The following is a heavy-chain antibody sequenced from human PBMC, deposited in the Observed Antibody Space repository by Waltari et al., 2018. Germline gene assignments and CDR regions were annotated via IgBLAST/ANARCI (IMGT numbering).Heavy chain of an antibody. CDR3: ARGPY. J-gene: IGHJ4*02. V-gene: IGHV3-7*04. CDR2: IKEDGNEK. Sequence: EVQLVASGGGLVQPGGSLRLACAGSGFTFSRFWMSWVRQVPGKGLEWVANIKEDGNEKYYVDSVMGRFTISRDNAKNSLHLQMNSLRADDTAVYYCARGPYWGQGTLVTVSS. CDR1: GFTFSRFW.